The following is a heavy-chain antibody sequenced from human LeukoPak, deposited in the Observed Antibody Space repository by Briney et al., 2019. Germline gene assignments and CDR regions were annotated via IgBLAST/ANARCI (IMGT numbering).Heavy chain of an antibody. Sequence: PSETLSLTCTVSGGSISSYYWSWIRQPPGKGLEWIGYIYYSGSTNYNPSLKSRVIISVDTSKNQFSLKLSSVTAADTAVYFCARDTQLVDNYYYYYYMDVWGKGTTVTVSS. V-gene: IGHV4-59*12. D-gene: IGHD6-6*01. CDR2: IYYSGST. J-gene: IGHJ6*03. CDR1: GGSISSYY. CDR3: ARDTQLVDNYYYYYYMDV.